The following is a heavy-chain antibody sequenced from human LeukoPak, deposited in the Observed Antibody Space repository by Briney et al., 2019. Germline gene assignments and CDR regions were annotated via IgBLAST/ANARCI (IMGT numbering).Heavy chain of an antibody. V-gene: IGHV3-30*02. Sequence: GGSLRLSCAASGFTFSSYGMHWVRQAPGKGLEWVAFMRNDESSKYYADSVKGRFTISRDNSKNTLYLQMNSLRTEDTAVYYCAKGAYGSGEYWGQGTLVTVSS. D-gene: IGHD3-10*01. J-gene: IGHJ4*02. CDR1: GFTFSSYG. CDR3: AKGAYGSGEY. CDR2: MRNDESSK.